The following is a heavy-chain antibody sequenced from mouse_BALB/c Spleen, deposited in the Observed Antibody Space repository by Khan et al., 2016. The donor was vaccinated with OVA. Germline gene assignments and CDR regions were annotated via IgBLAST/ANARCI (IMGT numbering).Heavy chain of an antibody. V-gene: IGHV9-3-1*01. CDR2: INTYTGEP. CDR1: GNTFTNYG. Sequence: QVQLKQSGPELKKPGETVKISCKASGNTFTNYGMNWVKQAPGKGLKWMGWINTYTGEPTYADDFRGRFAFSLETSASTAYLQINNLKNEDTATYFCARPPHFSYVMVYWGQGTSVTVSS. J-gene: IGHJ4*01. CDR3: ARPPHFSYVMVY.